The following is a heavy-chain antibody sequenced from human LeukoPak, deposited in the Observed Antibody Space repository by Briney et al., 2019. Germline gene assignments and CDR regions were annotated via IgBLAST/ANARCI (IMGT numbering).Heavy chain of an antibody. CDR1: GFTFSSYE. Sequence: GGSLRLSCAASGFTFSSYEMNWVRQAPGKGLEWVSYISSGSTIYDADSVKGRFTISRDNAKNSLYLQMNSLRAEDTAVYYCARESIAVAGAPFDYWGQGTLVTVYS. V-gene: IGHV3-48*03. CDR2: ISSGSTI. CDR3: ARESIAVAGAPFDY. J-gene: IGHJ4*02. D-gene: IGHD6-19*01.